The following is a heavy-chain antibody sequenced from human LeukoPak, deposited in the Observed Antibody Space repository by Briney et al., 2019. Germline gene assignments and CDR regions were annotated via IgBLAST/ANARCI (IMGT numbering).Heavy chain of an antibody. Sequence: PSETLSLTCTVSGGSITSYYWSWIRQPPGKGLEWIGYIHYSGSTHYNPSLKSRVTISVDTSKNQFSLKLSSVTAADTAVYYCARRRLRWGSSMYFDLWGRGTLVTVSS. J-gene: IGHJ2*01. CDR2: IHYSGST. V-gene: IGHV4-59*12. D-gene: IGHD4-23*01. CDR1: GGSITSYY. CDR3: ARRRLRWGSSMYFDL.